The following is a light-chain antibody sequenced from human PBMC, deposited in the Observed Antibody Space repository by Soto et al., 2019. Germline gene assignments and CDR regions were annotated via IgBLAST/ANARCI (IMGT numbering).Light chain of an antibody. CDR2: EVS. CDR1: NSDVGGYNY. J-gene: IGLJ3*02. Sequence: QSVLTQPASVSGSPGQSITISCTGTNSDVGGYNYVSWYQQYPGKAPKLMIYEVSNRPSGVSNRFSGSKSGNTASLTISGLQAEDEADYYSSSYTSSILVFGGGTKVTVL. V-gene: IGLV2-14*01. CDR3: SSYTSSILV.